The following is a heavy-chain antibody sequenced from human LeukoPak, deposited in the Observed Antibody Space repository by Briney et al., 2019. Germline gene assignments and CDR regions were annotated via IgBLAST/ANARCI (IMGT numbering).Heavy chain of an antibody. V-gene: IGHV3-30*18. Sequence: GRSLRLSCAASGFTFSSYGMHWVRQAPGKGLEWVAVISYDGSNKYYADSVKGRFTISRDNSKNMLYLQMNSLRAEDTAVYYCAKARSSWPLGGAFDIWGQGTMVTVSS. J-gene: IGHJ3*02. CDR3: AKARSSWPLGGAFDI. CDR2: ISYDGSNK. D-gene: IGHD6-13*01. CDR1: GFTFSSYG.